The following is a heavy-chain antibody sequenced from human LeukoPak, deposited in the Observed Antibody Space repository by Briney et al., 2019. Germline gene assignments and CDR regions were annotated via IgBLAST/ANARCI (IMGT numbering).Heavy chain of an antibody. CDR1: GYIFTDYY. Sequence: GASVKLSCTASGYIFTDYYMHWVRQAPGQGLEWIGWINTTSGDTNYAQKFQSRVTKTRDTSISTAYMELSSLRSDDTAVYYCARGSGYSSSWYVRYYYYYMDVWGKGTTVTVSS. CDR3: ARGSGYSSSWYVRYYYYYMDV. J-gene: IGHJ6*03. CDR2: INTTSGDT. V-gene: IGHV1-2*02. D-gene: IGHD6-13*01.